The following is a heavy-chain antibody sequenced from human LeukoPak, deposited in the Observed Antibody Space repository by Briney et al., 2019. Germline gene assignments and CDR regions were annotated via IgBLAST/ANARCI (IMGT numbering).Heavy chain of an antibody. J-gene: IGHJ4*02. Sequence: PLETLSLTCTVSGGSISSYYWSWIRQPPGKGLEWIGYIYYSGSTNYNPSLKSRVTISVDTSKNQFSLKLSSVTAADTAVYYCARDKGTSYLSSFDYWGQGTLVTVSS. CDR3: ARDKGTSYLSSFDY. CDR2: IYYSGST. D-gene: IGHD6-6*01. CDR1: GGSISSYY. V-gene: IGHV4-59*01.